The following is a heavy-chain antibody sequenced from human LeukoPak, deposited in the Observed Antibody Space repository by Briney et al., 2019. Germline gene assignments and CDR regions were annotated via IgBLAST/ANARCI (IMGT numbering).Heavy chain of an antibody. CDR2: ISSSNSYI. J-gene: IGHJ4*02. V-gene: IGHV3-21*01. D-gene: IGHD6-19*01. CDR1: GFTFSSYS. CDR3: ARGRSGWYEGY. Sequence: GGSLRLSCAASGFTFSSYSMNWVRQAPGKGLEWVSFISSSNSYIYYADSMKGRFAISRDNAKNSLYLQMNSLRADDTAVYYCARGRSGWYEGYWGQGTLVTVSS.